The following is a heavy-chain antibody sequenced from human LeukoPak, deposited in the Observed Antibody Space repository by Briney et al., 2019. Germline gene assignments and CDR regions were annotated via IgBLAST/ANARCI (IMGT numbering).Heavy chain of an antibody. CDR1: GYTFTSYG. J-gene: IGHJ4*02. Sequence: ASVKVSCKASGYTFTSYGISWVRQAPGQGLEWMGWTSAYNGNTNYAQKLQGRVTMTTDTSTSTAYMELRSLRSDDTAVYYCARGKAVLRYFDWLLDTPDFDYWGQGTLVTVSS. CDR3: ARGKAVLRYFDWLLDTPDFDY. CDR2: TSAYNGNT. V-gene: IGHV1-18*01. D-gene: IGHD3-9*01.